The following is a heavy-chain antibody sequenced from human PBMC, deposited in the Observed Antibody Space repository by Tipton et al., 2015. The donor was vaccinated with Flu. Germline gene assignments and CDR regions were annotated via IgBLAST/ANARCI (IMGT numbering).Heavy chain of an antibody. CDR1: GYRFSTDY. Sequence: QLVQSGAEVRKPGESLKISCKGSGYRFSTDYIGWVRQMPGKGLEWMGIIFPGDSQSTYGPSFQGQVTFSIDKSIDTAYLQWSSLRASDSAMYYCVRPYDLGDCWGQGTLVTVSS. D-gene: IGHD3-3*01. CDR3: VRPYDLGDC. J-gene: IGHJ4*02. V-gene: IGHV5-51*03. CDR2: IFPGDSQS.